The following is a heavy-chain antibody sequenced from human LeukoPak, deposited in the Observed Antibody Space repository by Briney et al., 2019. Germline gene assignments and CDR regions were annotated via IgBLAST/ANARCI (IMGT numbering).Heavy chain of an antibody. Sequence: GGSLRLSCAASGFTFSNYGMNWVRQAPGKGLEWVSYISSSSSNIAYADSVKGRFTISRDNVRNSLYLQINSRRVEDTSVYHCARGGAARPDYWGQGTLVTVSS. D-gene: IGHD6-6*01. V-gene: IGHV3-48*04. CDR3: ARGGAARPDY. J-gene: IGHJ4*02. CDR1: GFTFSNYG. CDR2: ISSSSSNI.